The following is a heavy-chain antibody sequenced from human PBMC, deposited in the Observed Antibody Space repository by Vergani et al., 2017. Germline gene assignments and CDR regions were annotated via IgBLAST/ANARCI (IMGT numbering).Heavy chain of an antibody. CDR2: ISGSGGST. V-gene: IGHV3-23*04. Sequence: EVQMVESGGGLVKPGGSLRLSCVASGFTFSHYSMNWVRQAPGKGLEWVSAISGSGGSTYYADSVKGRFTISRDNSKNTLYLQMNSLRVEDTAVYYCAKDSYYMDVWGKGTTVIVSS. J-gene: IGHJ6*03. CDR1: GFTFSHYS. CDR3: AKDSYYMDV.